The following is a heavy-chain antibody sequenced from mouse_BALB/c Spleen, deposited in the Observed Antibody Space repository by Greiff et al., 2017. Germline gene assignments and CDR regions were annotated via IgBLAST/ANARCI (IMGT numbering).Heavy chain of an antibody. D-gene: IGHD2-1*01. CDR2: ISSGSSTI. J-gene: IGHJ3*01. CDR3: AREGLLWSFAY. Sequence: EVKLMESGGGLVQPGGSRKLSCAASGFTFSSFGMHWVRQAPEKGLEWVAYISSGSSTIYYADTVKGRFTISRDNPKNTLFLQMTSLRSEDTAMYYCAREGLLWSFAYWGQGTLVTVSA. CDR1: GFTFSSFG. V-gene: IGHV5-17*02.